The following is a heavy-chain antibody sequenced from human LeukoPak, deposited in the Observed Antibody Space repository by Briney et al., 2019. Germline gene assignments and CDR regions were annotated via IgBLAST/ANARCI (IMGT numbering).Heavy chain of an antibody. V-gene: IGHV4-59*01. Sequence: PSETLSLTCTVSGGSISSYYWSWIRQPPGKGLEWIGYIYYSGSTNYNPSLKSRVTMSVDTSKNQFSLKLSSVTAADTAVYYCARFRYSSGWYLGFDYWGQGTLVTVSS. J-gene: IGHJ4*02. CDR2: IYYSGST. CDR3: ARFRYSSGWYLGFDY. CDR1: GGSISSYY. D-gene: IGHD6-19*01.